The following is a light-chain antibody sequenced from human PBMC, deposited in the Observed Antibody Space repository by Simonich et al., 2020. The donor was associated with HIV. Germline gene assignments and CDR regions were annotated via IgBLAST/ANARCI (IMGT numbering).Light chain of an antibody. CDR1: QSVLYSSNNKNY. Sequence: DIVMTQSPDSLTVSLGERATINCKSSQSVLYSSNNKNYLAGYQQKPGQPPKLLIYWASTRESGVPDRFSGSGSGTDFTLTISSLQAEDVAVYYCQQYYSTRRTFGQGTKLEIK. V-gene: IGKV4-1*01. J-gene: IGKJ2*02. CDR2: WAS. CDR3: QQYYSTRRT.